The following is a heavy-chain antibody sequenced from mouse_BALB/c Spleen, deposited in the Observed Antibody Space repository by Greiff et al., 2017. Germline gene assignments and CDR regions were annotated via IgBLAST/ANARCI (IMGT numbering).Heavy chain of an antibody. J-gene: IGHJ2*01. Sequence: EVKVVESGGGLVQPKGSLKLSCAASGFTFNTYAMNWVRQAPGKGLEWVARIRSKSNNYATYYADSVKDRFTISRDDSQSMLYLQMNNLKTEDTAMYYCVRDYYGYGYYFDYWGQGTTLTVSA. D-gene: IGHD1-2*01. V-gene: IGHV10-1*02. CDR3: VRDYYGYGYYFDY. CDR2: IRSKSNNYAT. CDR1: GFTFNTYA.